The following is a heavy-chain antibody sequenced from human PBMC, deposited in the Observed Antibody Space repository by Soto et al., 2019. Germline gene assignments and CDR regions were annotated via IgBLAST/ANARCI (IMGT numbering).Heavy chain of an antibody. D-gene: IGHD6-19*01. CDR3: ARLYRGGWLGLDY. CDR2: IIPMFGRP. CDR1: GGIFVSFV. V-gene: IGHV1-69*01. Sequence: SVQVSCKAVGGIFVSFVFNWVRRAPGQGLEWMGGIIPMFGRPNYAQKFQGRVTITADESTSTAYMELRNLTSDDTAVYYCARLYRGGWLGLDYWGQGTLVTVS. J-gene: IGHJ4*02.